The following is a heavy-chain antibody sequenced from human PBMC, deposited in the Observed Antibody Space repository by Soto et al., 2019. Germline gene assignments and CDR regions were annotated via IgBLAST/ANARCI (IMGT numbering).Heavy chain of an antibody. Sequence: EVQLVESGGGLVQPGGSLRLSCAASGFIFSSYDMYWVRQATGKGLEWVSAIGTAGDPYYPGSGKGRFTISRENARNSLFLQMNSLTAGDTAVYYCERAPSGSGLFDYWGQGTLVTVSS. D-gene: IGHD1-26*01. CDR3: ERAPSGSGLFDY. J-gene: IGHJ4*02. V-gene: IGHV3-13*05. CDR2: IGTAGDP. CDR1: GFIFSSYD.